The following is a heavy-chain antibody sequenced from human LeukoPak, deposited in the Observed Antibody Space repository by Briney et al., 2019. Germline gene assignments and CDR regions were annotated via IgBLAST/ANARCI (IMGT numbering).Heavy chain of an antibody. V-gene: IGHV1-2*02. CDR2: INPNSGGT. D-gene: IGHD3-9*01. J-gene: IGHJ5*02. CDR1: GYTFTGYY. Sequence: ASVKVSCKASGYTFTGYYMHWVRQAPGQGLEWMGWINPNSGGTSYAQRFQGRVTMTRDTSISTAYMELSRLRSDDTAVYYCARDSYYDILTGYRNWFDPWGQGTLVTVSS. CDR3: ARDSYYDILTGYRNWFDP.